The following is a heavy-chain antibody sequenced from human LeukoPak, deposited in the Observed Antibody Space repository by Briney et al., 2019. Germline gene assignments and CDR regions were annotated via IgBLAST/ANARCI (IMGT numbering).Heavy chain of an antibody. CDR3: AKDWKFYYVSGSFFPDN. CDR2: ISHDGSKK. Sequence: GRPLRLSCAASGFAFSSYAVHWVRQAPGKGLECVAVISHDGSKKYYADFVKGRFTISRDNSKNTLYLHMNSLIPEDTAVYFCAKDWKFYYVSGSFFPDNWGQGTLVTVSS. D-gene: IGHD3-10*01. CDR1: GFAFSSYA. V-gene: IGHV3-30-3*01. J-gene: IGHJ4*02.